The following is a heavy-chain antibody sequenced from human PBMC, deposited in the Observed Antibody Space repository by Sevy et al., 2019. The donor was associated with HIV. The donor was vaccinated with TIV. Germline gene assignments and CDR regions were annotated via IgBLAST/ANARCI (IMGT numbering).Heavy chain of an antibody. Sequence: GGSLRFSCAASGFTFSSYDMHWVRQVTGKGLEWVSVIGSSGDPYYPGSVKGRFTISRENAKNSVYLQMNSLRAGDTAVYYCARSGGYSYNGMDVWGQGTTVTVSS. CDR1: GFTFSSYD. V-gene: IGHV3-13*05. J-gene: IGHJ6*02. CDR3: ARSGGYSYNGMDV. CDR2: IGSSGDP. D-gene: IGHD5-12*01.